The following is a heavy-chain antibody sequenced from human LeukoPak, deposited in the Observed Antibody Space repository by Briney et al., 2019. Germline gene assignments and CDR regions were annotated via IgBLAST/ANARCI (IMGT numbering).Heavy chain of an antibody. Sequence: SETLSLTCTVSGSGGSISNYYWSWIRQPPGKGLEWIGYIYYTGNTNYNPSLKSRVTISEDTSKNQVSLELSSVTAADTAVYYCVRHSRVVAFDYWGQGNLVTVSS. V-gene: IGHV4-59*08. CDR1: GSGGSISNYY. J-gene: IGHJ4*02. CDR3: VRHSRVVAFDY. D-gene: IGHD2-15*01. CDR2: IYYTGNT.